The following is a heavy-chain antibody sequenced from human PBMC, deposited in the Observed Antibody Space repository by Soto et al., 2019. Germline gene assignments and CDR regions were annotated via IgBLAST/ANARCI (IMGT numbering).Heavy chain of an antibody. CDR1: GFSLSNARMG. CDR2: IFSNDEK. J-gene: IGHJ4*02. CDR3: ARIRGRFTIFGVGPFDY. Sequence: QVTLKESGPVLVKPTETLTLTCTVSGFSLSNARMGVSWIRQPPGKALEWLAHIFSNDEKSYSTSLKSRLTIYKDTSKSQVVLTMTNMDPVDTATYYCARIRGRFTIFGVGPFDYWGQGILVTVSS. V-gene: IGHV2-26*01. D-gene: IGHD3-3*01.